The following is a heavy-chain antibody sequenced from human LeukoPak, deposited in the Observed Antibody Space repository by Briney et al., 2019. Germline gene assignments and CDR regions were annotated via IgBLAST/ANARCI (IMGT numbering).Heavy chain of an antibody. V-gene: IGHV1-2*02. CDR1: GYTFTGYY. CDR2: INPNSGGT. Sequence: ASVKVSCKASGYTFTGYYMHWVRQAPGQGLEWMGWINPNSGGTNYAQKFQGRVTMTRDTSISTAYTELSRLRSDDTAVYYCATPLRYFDWLSPPADYWGQGTLVTVSS. D-gene: IGHD3-9*01. J-gene: IGHJ4*02. CDR3: ATPLRYFDWLSPPADY.